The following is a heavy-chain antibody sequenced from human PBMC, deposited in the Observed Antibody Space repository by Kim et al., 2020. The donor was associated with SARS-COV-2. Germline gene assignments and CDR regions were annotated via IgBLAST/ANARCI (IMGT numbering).Heavy chain of an antibody. J-gene: IGHJ4*02. Sequence: NPPLNSRVTISVDTSKNQFSRTLSYVTAADTAVYYCARPPPYGDYVGYWGQGTLVTVSS. CDR3: ARPPPYGDYVGY. D-gene: IGHD4-17*01. V-gene: IGHV4-39*01.